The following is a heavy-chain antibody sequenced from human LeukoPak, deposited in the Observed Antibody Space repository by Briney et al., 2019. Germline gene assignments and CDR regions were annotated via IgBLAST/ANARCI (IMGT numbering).Heavy chain of an antibody. CDR3: AKAGDLKNRLDY. CDR2: ISYDGSNK. CDR1: GFTFSSYG. V-gene: IGHV3-30*18. Sequence: GSLRLSCAASGFTFSSYGMHWVRQAPGKGLEWVAVISYDGSNKYYADSVKGRFTISRDNSKNTLYLQMNSLRAEDTAVYYCAKAGDLKNRLDYWGQGTLVTVSS. J-gene: IGHJ4*02. D-gene: IGHD1-14*01.